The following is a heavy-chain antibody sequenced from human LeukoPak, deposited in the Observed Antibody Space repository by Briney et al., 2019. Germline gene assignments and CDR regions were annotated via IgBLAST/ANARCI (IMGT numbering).Heavy chain of an antibody. CDR3: ARSWPGSSGYYFYTDY. D-gene: IGHD3-22*01. CDR1: GGSSSGYY. Sequence: SETLSLTCAVYGGSSSGYYWSWIRQPPGKGLEWIGEINHSGSTNYNPSLKSRVTISVDTSKNQFSLKLSSVTAADTAVYYCARSWPGSSGYYFYTDYWGQGTLVTVSS. CDR2: INHSGST. V-gene: IGHV4-34*01. J-gene: IGHJ4*02.